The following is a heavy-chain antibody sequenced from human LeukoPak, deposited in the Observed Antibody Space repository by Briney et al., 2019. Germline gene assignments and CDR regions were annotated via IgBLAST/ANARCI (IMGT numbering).Heavy chain of an antibody. CDR1: GFTFSSYW. D-gene: IGHD1-14*01. V-gene: IGHV3-7*01. CDR3: ARDLRRIESSLGIYYYYYYMDV. Sequence: TGGSLRLSCAASGFTFSSYWMSWVRQAPGKGLEWVANIKQDGSEKYYVDSVKGRFTISRDNAKNTLYLQMNSLRAEDTAVYYCARDLRRIESSLGIYYYYYYMDVWGKGTTVTVSS. J-gene: IGHJ6*03. CDR2: IKQDGSEK.